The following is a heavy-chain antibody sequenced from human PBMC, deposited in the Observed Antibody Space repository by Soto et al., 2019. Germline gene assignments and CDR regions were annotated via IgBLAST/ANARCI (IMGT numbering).Heavy chain of an antibody. CDR2: IYYTGAT. CDR1: GASVSSGDYF. CDR3: ARPGGFQDSSGFAIDD. Sequence: QVQLHESGPRLVKPSQTLSLTCTVSGASVSSGDYFWSWIRQPPGKGLEWIGYIYYTGATHYNPSLEGRPTMSVDTSQNQFSLWLKSVTASDTALYFCARPGGFQDSSGFAIDDWGQGTLVTVSS. V-gene: IGHV4-30-4*01. J-gene: IGHJ4*02. D-gene: IGHD3-22*01.